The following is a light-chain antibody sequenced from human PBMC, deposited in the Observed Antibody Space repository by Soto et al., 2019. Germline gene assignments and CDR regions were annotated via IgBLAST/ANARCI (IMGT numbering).Light chain of an antibody. CDR1: GGSIASSY. CDR2: EDA. CDR3: QSYDNNNPVV. J-gene: IGLJ2*01. Sequence: NFMLPQPHSVSESPGKTVTISCTRSGGSIASSYVQWYQQRPGSAPTTVIYEDAQRPSGVPDRFSGSIDSSSNSASLTISGLKTDDEADYYCQSYDNNNPVVFGGGTKLTVL. V-gene: IGLV6-57*04.